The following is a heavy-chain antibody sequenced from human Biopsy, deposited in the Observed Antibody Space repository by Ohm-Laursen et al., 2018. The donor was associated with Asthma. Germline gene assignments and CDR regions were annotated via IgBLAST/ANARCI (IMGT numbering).Heavy chain of an antibody. J-gene: IGHJ6*02. CDR3: AKGRYKWNDSYYGLDV. CDR1: GFTVSSSG. D-gene: IGHD1-20*01. Sequence: GSLRLSCSASGFTVSSSGMSWGRQPPGQGLEWVSVIYSGGGTFYADSVKGRFTIFRDNSKNTLYLQMNSLRGEDTAVYYCAKGRYKWNDSYYGLDVWGQGTTVTVSS. V-gene: IGHV3-53*05. CDR2: IYSGGGT.